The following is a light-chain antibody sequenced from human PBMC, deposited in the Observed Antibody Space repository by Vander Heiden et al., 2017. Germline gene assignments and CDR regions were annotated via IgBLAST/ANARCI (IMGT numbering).Light chain of an antibody. Sequence: DIVMTQSPLSLPVTPGESASISCRSSQSLRHSNGKNYLDWYLQKPGQSPQLLIYLGSDRASGVPDRFSGSGSGTDFTLKISSVEAGDVGVYYCMQALQTPWTFGQGTKVQIK. J-gene: IGKJ1*01. CDR3: MQALQTPWT. V-gene: IGKV2-28*01. CDR1: QSLRHSNGKNY. CDR2: LGS.